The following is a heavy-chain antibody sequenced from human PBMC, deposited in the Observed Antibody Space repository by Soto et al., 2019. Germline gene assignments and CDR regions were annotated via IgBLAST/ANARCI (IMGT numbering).Heavy chain of an antibody. CDR2: ISSGSSYI. CDR3: ARDILSGGAYPDS. V-gene: IGHV3-21*01. D-gene: IGHD3-10*01. J-gene: IGHJ5*01. Sequence: GGPLRLSGPASVFTVSTYTMNWVRQAPGKGLEWISSISSGSSYIYYAGSVKGRFTISRDNAKNSLFLQMNSLRADDTAVYYCARDILSGGAYPDSWGQGTKVTVSS. CDR1: VFTVSTYT.